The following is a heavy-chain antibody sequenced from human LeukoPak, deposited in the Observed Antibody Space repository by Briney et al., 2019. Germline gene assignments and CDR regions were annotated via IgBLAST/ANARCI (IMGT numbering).Heavy chain of an antibody. J-gene: IGHJ4*02. CDR1: GYTFSSYA. CDR2: ISNSVGST. CDR3: AKDLHGGNSCGAFDY. D-gene: IGHD5-18*01. V-gene: IGHV3-23*01. Sequence: GGSLRLSCAASGYTFSSYAMSWVRQAPGKWLEWVSGISNSVGSTYYADSVKGRFTISRDNSKNTLYLQMNSLRAEDTAIYYCAKDLHGGNSCGAFDYWGQGTLVTVSS.